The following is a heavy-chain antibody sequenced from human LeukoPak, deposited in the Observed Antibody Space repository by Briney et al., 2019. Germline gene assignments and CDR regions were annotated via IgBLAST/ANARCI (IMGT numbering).Heavy chain of an antibody. CDR2: ISYDGSNK. D-gene: IGHD3-3*01. CDR3: ARGDRVYYDFWSGYYEMDV. J-gene: IGHJ6*04. Sequence: GGSLRLSCAASGFTFSSYAMHWVRQAPGKGLEWVAVISYDGSNKFYADSVKGRFTISRDNSKNTLYLQMNSLRAEDTAVYYCARGDRVYYDFWSGYYEMDVWGKGTTVTVSS. CDR1: GFTFSSYA. V-gene: IGHV3-30*04.